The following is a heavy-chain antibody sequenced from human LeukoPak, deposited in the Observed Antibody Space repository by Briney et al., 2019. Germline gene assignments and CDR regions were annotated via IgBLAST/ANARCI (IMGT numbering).Heavy chain of an antibody. CDR2: ISYDGSTI. J-gene: IGHJ4*02. Sequence: GGSLRLSCAASGFTFTSYTMNWVRQAPGKGLEWVAVISYDGSTIYYADSVKGRFTISRDNSKDTVYLQMNSLRGDDTAVYYCAKGVGSTGSYFDYWGQGTLVTVSP. CDR3: AKGVGSTGSYFDY. V-gene: IGHV3-30*04. D-gene: IGHD1-26*01. CDR1: GFTFTSYT.